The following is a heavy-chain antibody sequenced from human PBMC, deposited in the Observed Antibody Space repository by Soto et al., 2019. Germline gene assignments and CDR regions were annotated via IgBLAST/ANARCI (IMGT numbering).Heavy chain of an antibody. Sequence: QVQLQQSGPGLVKPSQTLSLTCAISGDSVSSNSAAWNWIRQSPSRGLEWLGRTYYRSKWYNDYALSLKSPITINPDTSKNQFSLQLNSVTPEDTAVYYCARDRGEGTPYYYYGMDVWGQGTTVTVSS. CDR1: GDSVSSNSAA. CDR2: TYYRSKWYN. J-gene: IGHJ6*02. D-gene: IGHD3-10*01. V-gene: IGHV6-1*01. CDR3: ARDRGEGTPYYYYGMDV.